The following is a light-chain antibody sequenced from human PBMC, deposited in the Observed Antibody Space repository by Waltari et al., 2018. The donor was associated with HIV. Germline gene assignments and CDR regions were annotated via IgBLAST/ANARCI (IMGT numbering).Light chain of an antibody. CDR3: QSYDSSLTMV. V-gene: IGLV1-40*01. Sequence: QSVLTQPPSVSGAPGQRVTLSCTGGSSNIGAGSDVHWYQRLPGTAPKLLIFATINRPSGVPDRFSGSSSGTSASLAITGLQAEDEADYYCQSYDSSLTMVFGGGTKVTVL. CDR1: SSNIGAGSD. J-gene: IGLJ2*01. CDR2: ATI.